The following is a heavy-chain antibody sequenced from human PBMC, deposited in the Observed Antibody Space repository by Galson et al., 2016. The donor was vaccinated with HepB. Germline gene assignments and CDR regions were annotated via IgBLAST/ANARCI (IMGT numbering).Heavy chain of an antibody. CDR1: GGSIGSNTPY. CDR2: IYHTGSA. CDR3: ARGDCLGGTCYAGSYYSPALDV. Sequence: SETLSLTCTVSGGSIGSNTPYWGWIRQPPGKGLEWIGVIYHTGSAYYKPSLKSRLTISLDVSKAQVSLELRSVTAADSATYYCARGDCLGGTCYAGSYYSPALDVWGPGTSVTVSS. D-gene: IGHD2-15*01. J-gene: IGHJ6*02. V-gene: IGHV4-39*07.